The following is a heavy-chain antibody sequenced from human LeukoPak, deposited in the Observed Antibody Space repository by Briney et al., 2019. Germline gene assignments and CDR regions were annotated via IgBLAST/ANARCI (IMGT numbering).Heavy chain of an antibody. CDR2: ISNDGINI. D-gene: IGHD2-15*01. J-gene: IGHJ6*02. V-gene: IGHV3-30*03. Sequence: GGSLRLSCAASGFTFSNNGMHWVRQAPGKGLEWLAVISNDGINIYYGDSVKGRFTISRDNPKNTLYREMNSLKPEDTAVYYCARDRLQGYYYGMDVWGQGTTVTVSS. CDR1: GFTFSNNG. CDR3: ARDRLQGYYYGMDV.